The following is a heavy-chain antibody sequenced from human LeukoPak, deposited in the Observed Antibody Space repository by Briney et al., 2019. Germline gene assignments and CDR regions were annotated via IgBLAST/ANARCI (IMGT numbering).Heavy chain of an antibody. J-gene: IGHJ4*02. CDR2: IYPGESDT. D-gene: IGHD3-9*01. CDR1: GYSFTSYW. V-gene: IGHV5-51*01. Sequence: GESLKISCKGSGYSFTSYWIGWVRQMPGKGLEWMGIIYPGESDTRYSPSFQGQVTISADKSISTVYLQWNSLKASDTAMYYCARTYYDILTGYWDYWGQGTLVTVSS. CDR3: ARTYYDILTGYWDY.